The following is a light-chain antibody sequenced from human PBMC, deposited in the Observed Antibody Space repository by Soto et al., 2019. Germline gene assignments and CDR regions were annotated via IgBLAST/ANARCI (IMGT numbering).Light chain of an antibody. V-gene: IGKV3-15*01. J-gene: IGKJ2*01. CDR3: QQYDNWHHT. CDR2: GAS. CDR1: QNLSRN. Sequence: EMVMTQSPATLSVSPGERATLSCRASQNLSRNLAWYQQQPGQAPRLLIYGASTRATGIPARFSGRGSGIDFTLTISSLQSEDFAVYYCQQYDNWHHTLDQGTKLEIK.